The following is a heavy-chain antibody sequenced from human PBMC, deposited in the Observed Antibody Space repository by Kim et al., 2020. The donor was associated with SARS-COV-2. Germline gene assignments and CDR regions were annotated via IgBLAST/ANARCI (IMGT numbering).Heavy chain of an antibody. V-gene: IGHV1-24*01. CDR1: GYTLTELS. CDR2: FDPEDGET. J-gene: IGHJ6*02. Sequence: ASVKVSCKVSGYTLTELSMHWVRQAPGKGLEWMGGFDPEDGETIYAQKFQGRVTMTEDTSTDTAYMELSSLRSEDTAVYYCATGTPLKDIVVVPAAMHYYYGMYVWGQGNTGTVSS. CDR3: ATGTPLKDIVVVPAAMHYYYGMYV. D-gene: IGHD2-2*01.